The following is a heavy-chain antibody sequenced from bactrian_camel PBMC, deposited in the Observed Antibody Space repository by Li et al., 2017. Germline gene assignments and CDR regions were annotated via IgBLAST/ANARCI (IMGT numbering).Heavy chain of an antibody. D-gene: IGHD5*01. CDR3: ATTGFDF. Sequence: QLVESGGGLVQPGGSLRLSCATSGFMFSTYYISWVRQAPGKGLEWVSSIYTDGSGPYYAEFVKGRLTMSSDNAKNTVYLQMNSLKFEDTALYYCATTGFDFWGQGTQVTVS. V-gene: IGHV3-2*01. CDR2: IYTDGSGP. CDR1: GFMFSTYY. J-gene: IGHJ6*01.